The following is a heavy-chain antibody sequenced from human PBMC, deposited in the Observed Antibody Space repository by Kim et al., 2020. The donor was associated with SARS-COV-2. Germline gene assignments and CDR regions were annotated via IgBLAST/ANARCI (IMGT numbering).Heavy chain of an antibody. D-gene: IGHD5-18*01. Sequence: ASVKVSCKASGYTFTSYYMHWVRQAPGQGLEWMGIINPSGGSTSYAQKFQGRVTMTRDTSTSTVYMELSSLRSEDTAVYYCARDRGPTAMAPHNWFDPWGQGTLVTVSS. J-gene: IGHJ5*02. CDR2: INPSGGST. CDR1: GYTFTSYY. V-gene: IGHV1-46*01. CDR3: ARDRGPTAMAPHNWFDP.